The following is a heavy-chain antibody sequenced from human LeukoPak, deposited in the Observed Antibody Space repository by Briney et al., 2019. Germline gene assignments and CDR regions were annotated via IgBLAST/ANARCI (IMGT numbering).Heavy chain of an antibody. J-gene: IGHJ4*02. Sequence: GGSLRLSCAASGFTFSSYAMHWVRQAPGKGLEYVSAISSNGGSTYYANSVKGRFTISRDNSKNTLYLQMGSLRAEDMAVYYCARDDYGGNADYWGQGTLVTVSS. CDR2: ISSNGGST. V-gene: IGHV3-64*01. D-gene: IGHD4-23*01. CDR1: GFTFSSYA. CDR3: ARDDYGGNADY.